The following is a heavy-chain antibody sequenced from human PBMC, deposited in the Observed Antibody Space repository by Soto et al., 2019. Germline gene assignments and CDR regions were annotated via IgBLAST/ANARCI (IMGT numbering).Heavy chain of an antibody. Sequence: QVQLVQSGAEVKKSGSSVKVSCTASGGTFSSYRINWVRQAPGQGLEWVGGIVPIRRTADYAQKFQGRVTITADESTRTTYMELRSLRSQDTAIYYCLRDSGATLSSSWGQGTLVTVSS. CDR1: GGTFSSYR. V-gene: IGHV1-69*01. CDR2: IVPIRRTA. CDR3: LRDSGATLSSS. J-gene: IGHJ4*02. D-gene: IGHD6-13*01.